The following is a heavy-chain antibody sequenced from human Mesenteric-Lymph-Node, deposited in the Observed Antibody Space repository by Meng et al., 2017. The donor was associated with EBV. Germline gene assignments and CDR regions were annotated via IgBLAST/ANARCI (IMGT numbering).Heavy chain of an antibody. Sequence: GPGVGLGKASQPVSFTCSFSGGSVNSGGVSWSWNRQSPGAGLEWIGYVHHGGLSYYNPSLEARVIVSLERSKNQFSLKLTTVTDADTAVYYCAGGDDVNQFNYWGQGTLVTVSS. V-gene: IGHV4-30-2*06. D-gene: IGHD1-14*01. CDR2: VHHGGLS. CDR1: GGSVNSGGVS. CDR3: AGGDDVNQFNY. J-gene: IGHJ4*02.